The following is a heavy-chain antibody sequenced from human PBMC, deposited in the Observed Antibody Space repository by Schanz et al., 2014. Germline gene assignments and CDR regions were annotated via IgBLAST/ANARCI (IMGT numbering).Heavy chain of an antibody. CDR1: GFNFSSYG. CDR3: AKEDRNHNSDYVY. CDR2: ITGSGSKT. Sequence: VQLVESGGGVVQPGRSLRLSCAASGFNFSSYGMHWVRQAPGKGLEWVSAITGSGSKTYYADSVKGRFTIARDNSKNTLYLQMKSLRVEDTAVYYCAKEDRNHNSDYVYWGQGTLVTVSS. V-gene: IGHV3-23*04. D-gene: IGHD3-22*01. J-gene: IGHJ4*02.